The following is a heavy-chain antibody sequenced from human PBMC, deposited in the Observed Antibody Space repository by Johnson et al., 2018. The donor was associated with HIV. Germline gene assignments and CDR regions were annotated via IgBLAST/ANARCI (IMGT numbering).Heavy chain of an antibody. CDR3: AKGENDYGDYGLDAFDI. CDR1: GFTFSSYA. CDR2: ISYDGSNK. V-gene: IGHV3-30*04. D-gene: IGHD4-17*01. Sequence: QVQLVESGGGVVQPGRSLRLSCAASGFTFSSYAMHWVRQAPGKGLEWVAVISYDGSNKYYADAVKGRFTTTRDNSKNTLYLQMNSLRAEDTAVYYCAKGENDYGDYGLDAFDIWGQGTMVTVSS. J-gene: IGHJ3*02.